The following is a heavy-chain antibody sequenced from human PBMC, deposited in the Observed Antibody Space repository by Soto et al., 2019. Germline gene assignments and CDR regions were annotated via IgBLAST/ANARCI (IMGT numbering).Heavy chain of an antibody. V-gene: IGHV5-10-1*01. CDR2: IDPTDSYT. D-gene: IGHD3-22*01. CDR1: GYSFATFW. J-gene: IGHJ4*02. Sequence: GESLKISCKGSGYSFATFWISWVRQMPGKGLEWMGRIDPTDSYTNYSPSFQGHVTISADKSISTAYLQWSSLKASDTAMYYCASLKYNSTGHYIDYWGQGTLVTVSS. CDR3: ASLKYNSTGHYIDY.